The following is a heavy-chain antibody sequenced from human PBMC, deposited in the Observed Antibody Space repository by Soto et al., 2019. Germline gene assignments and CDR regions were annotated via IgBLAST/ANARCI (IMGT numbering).Heavy chain of an antibody. Sequence: SETLSLTCTVSGGSISSYYWSWIRQPPGKGLEWVGYIYYSGSTNYNPSHKSRVTISVDTSKNQFSLKLSSVTAADTAVYYCARYMGYCSSTSCHNRWFDPWGQGTLVTVSS. D-gene: IGHD2-2*02. CDR2: IYYSGST. CDR1: GGSISSYY. CDR3: ARYMGYCSSTSCHNRWFDP. J-gene: IGHJ5*02. V-gene: IGHV4-59*08.